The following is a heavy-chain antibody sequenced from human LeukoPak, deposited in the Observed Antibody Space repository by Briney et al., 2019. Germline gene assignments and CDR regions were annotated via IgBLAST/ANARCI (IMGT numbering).Heavy chain of an antibody. CDR3: ARVFEDVPQFDY. Sequence: GGSLRLSCAASGFTFSDYYMSWIRQAPGKGLEWVSYISSSGSTIYYADSVKGRFTISRDNAKNSLYLQMNSLGAEDTAVYYCARVFEDVPQFDYWGQGTLVTVSS. CDR2: ISSSGSTI. J-gene: IGHJ4*02. D-gene: IGHD3-3*01. CDR1: GFTFSDYY. V-gene: IGHV3-11*01.